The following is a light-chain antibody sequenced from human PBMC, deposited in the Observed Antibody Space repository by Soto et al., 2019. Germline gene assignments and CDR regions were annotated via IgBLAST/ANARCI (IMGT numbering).Light chain of an antibody. Sequence: QSALTQPPSASGSPGQSVTISCTGTSSDVGGYNYVSWYQQHPGKAPKLMTYEVSKRPSGVPDRFSGSKSGNTASLTVSGLQAEDEADYYCSSYAGSNNFDVFGTGTKVTVL. CDR1: SSDVGGYNY. V-gene: IGLV2-8*01. CDR2: EVS. CDR3: SSYAGSNNFDV. J-gene: IGLJ1*01.